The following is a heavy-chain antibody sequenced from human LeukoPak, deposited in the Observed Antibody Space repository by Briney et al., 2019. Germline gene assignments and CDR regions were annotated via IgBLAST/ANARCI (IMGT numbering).Heavy chain of an antibody. CDR3: ARERDVIAARRGDYYMDV. CDR1: GGTFSSYA. V-gene: IGHV1-69*06. Sequence: SVKVSCKASGGTFSSYAISWVRQAPGQGLEWMGGIIPIFGTANYAQKFQGRVTITADKSTSTAYMELSSLSSEDTAVYYGARERDVIAARRGDYYMDVWGKGTTVTVSS. CDR2: IIPIFGTA. J-gene: IGHJ6*03. D-gene: IGHD6-13*01.